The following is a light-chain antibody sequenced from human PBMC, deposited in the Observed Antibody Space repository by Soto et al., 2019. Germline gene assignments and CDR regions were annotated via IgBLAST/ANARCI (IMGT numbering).Light chain of an antibody. CDR2: GAS. CDR3: QQYGSSPPWP. Sequence: EIVLTQSPGTLSLSPGARATLSCRASQTVSSNYLVWYQQKPGQAPRLLIHGASSRATGIPDRFSGSGSGTDFTLTISRLEPEDFAVYYCQQYGSSPPWPFGQGTKVEIK. CDR1: QTVSSNY. V-gene: IGKV3-20*01. J-gene: IGKJ1*01.